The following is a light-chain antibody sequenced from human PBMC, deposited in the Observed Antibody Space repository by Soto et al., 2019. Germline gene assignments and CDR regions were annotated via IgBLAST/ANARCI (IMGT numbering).Light chain of an antibody. V-gene: IGLV2-8*01. CDR1: SSDVGGYNY. CDR2: EVS. CDR3: SSYAGSNNYV. J-gene: IGLJ1*01. Sequence: QPDLNQPPSASGVPGQSVTISCTGTSSDVGGYNYVSWYQQHPGKAPKLMIYEVSKRPSGVPDRFSGSKSGNTASLTVSGLQAEDEADYYCSSYAGSNNYVFGTGTKVTVL.